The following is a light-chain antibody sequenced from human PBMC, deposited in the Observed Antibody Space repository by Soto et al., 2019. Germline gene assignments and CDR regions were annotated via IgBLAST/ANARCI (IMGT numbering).Light chain of an antibody. CDR3: AAWDDSLSGFDV. V-gene: IGLV1-47*01. Sequence: QSVLTQPPSASGTPGQRVTISCSGSSSNIGSNYVYWYQQLPGTAHKLLIYRNNQRPSGVPDRFSGSKSGTSASLAISGLRSEDEADYYCAAWDDSLSGFDVFGTGTKLTVL. CDR1: SSNIGSNY. J-gene: IGLJ1*01. CDR2: RNN.